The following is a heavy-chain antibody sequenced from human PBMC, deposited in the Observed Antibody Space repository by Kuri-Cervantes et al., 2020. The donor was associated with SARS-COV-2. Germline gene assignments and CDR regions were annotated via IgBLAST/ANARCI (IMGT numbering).Heavy chain of an antibody. CDR1: GDSIRSYY. J-gene: IGHJ4*02. Sequence: SETLSLTCTVSGDSIRSYYWSWIRQPPGKGLEWIGYIYYSGSTNYNPSLKSRVTISVDTSKNQFSLKLSSVTAADTAVYYCARDGGSSWDFDYWGQGTLVTVSS. CDR2: IYYSGST. D-gene: IGHD6-13*01. CDR3: ARDGGSSWDFDY. V-gene: IGHV4-59*01.